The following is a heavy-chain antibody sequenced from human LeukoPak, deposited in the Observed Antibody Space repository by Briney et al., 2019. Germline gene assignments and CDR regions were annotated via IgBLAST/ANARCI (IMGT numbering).Heavy chain of an antibody. D-gene: IGHD3-22*01. CDR2: INHSGST. J-gene: IGHJ4*02. CDR3: ARASYSYDINGWVPFDY. Sequence: SETLSLTCAVYGGSFSGDYWSWIRQPPGKGLEWIGEINHSGSTNYNPSLKSRVTISVDTSKNQFSLKLSSVTAADTAVYYCARASYSYDINGWVPFDYWGQGTLVTVSS. V-gene: IGHV4-34*01. CDR1: GGSFSGDY.